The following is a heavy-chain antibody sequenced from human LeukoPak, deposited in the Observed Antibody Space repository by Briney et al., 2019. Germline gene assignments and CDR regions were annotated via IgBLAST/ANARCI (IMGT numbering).Heavy chain of an antibody. V-gene: IGHV4-4*07. D-gene: IGHD3-22*01. CDR3: ARDGRSRSGYQNWFDP. Sequence: SETLSLTCTVSGGSISSYYWSWIRQPAGKGLEWIGRIYTSGSTNYNPSLKSRVTISVDTSKNQFSLKLSSVTAADTAVYYCARDGRSRSGYQNWFDPWGQGTLVTVSS. CDR2: IYTSGST. CDR1: GGSISSYY. J-gene: IGHJ5*02.